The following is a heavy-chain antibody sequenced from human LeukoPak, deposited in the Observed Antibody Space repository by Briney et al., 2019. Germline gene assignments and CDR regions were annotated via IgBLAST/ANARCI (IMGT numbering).Heavy chain of an antibody. Sequence: SQTLSLTCTVSGGSISSGGYYWNWIRQHPGKGLEWIGYIFYSGSTFYNPSLKSRVTISVDTSKNQFSLRLSSVTAADTAVYHCARDYGDYGMDVWGQGTTVTVSS. CDR2: IFYSGST. V-gene: IGHV4-31*03. CDR1: GGSISSGGYY. CDR3: ARDYGDYGMDV. D-gene: IGHD4-17*01. J-gene: IGHJ6*02.